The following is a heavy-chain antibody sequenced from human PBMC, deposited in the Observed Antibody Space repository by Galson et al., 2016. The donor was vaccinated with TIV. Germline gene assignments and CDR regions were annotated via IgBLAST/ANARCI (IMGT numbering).Heavy chain of an antibody. CDR3: ARNSGHYYGMDV. CDR1: GFSLRTSGMC. CDR2: IDWDGDK. Sequence: PALVKPTQTLTLTCSFSGFSLRTSGMCVSWIRQPPGKALEWLARIDWDGDKYYNASLKTRVSISKETPKNQVVLTMTNMDQVDTGTYYCARNSGHYYGMDVWGQGTTVTVSS. J-gene: IGHJ6*02. V-gene: IGHV2-70*11.